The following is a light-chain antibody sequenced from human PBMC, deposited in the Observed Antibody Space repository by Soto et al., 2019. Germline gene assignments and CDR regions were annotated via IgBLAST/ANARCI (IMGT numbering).Light chain of an antibody. CDR2: KAS. V-gene: IGKV1-5*03. CDR1: QSISPW. CDR3: QQYKTYSRT. J-gene: IGKJ2*01. Sequence: DIQMTQSPSTLSASVGDRVTIICRASQSISPWLAWYQQKPGKAPKILIYKASTLESGVPSRFSGSGSGTEFTLTISSLQPDDFATYYCQQYKTYSRTFGQGTKLEIK.